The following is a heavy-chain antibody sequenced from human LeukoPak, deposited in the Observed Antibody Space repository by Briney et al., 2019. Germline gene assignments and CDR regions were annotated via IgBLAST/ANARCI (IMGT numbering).Heavy chain of an antibody. V-gene: IGHV1-46*03. Sequence: GASVKVSCKASGSPFTSYYMNWVRQAPAQGLEWMGIINPSGGSTSYAQKFQGRVTMTRDTSTSTVYMELSSLRSEDTAVYYCAIVGATILDYWGQGTLVTVSS. CDR1: GSPFTSYY. CDR3: AIVGATILDY. CDR2: INPSGGST. J-gene: IGHJ4*02. D-gene: IGHD1-26*01.